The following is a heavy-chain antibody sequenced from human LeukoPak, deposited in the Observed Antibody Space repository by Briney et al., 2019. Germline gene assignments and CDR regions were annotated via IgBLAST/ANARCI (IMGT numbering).Heavy chain of an antibody. CDR1: GFTFSSYG. J-gene: IGHJ4*02. V-gene: IGHV3-33*01. CDR2: IWYDGSNK. D-gene: IGHD3-9*01. Sequence: GGSLRLSCAASGFTFSSYGMHWVRQAPGKGLEWVAVIWYDGSNKYYADSVKGRFTIPRDNSKNTLYLQMNSLRAEDTAVYYCARDSGYFDWLLWNYFDYWGQGTLVTVSS. CDR3: ARDSGYFDWLLWNYFDY.